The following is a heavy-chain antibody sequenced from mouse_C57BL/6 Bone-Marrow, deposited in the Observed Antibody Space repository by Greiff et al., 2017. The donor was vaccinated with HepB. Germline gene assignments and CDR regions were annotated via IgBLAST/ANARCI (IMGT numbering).Heavy chain of an antibody. D-gene: IGHD1-1*01. CDR1: GYTFTDYY. Sequence: QVQLQQSGPELVKPGASVKISCKASGYTFTDYYINWVKQRPGQGLEWIGWIFPGSGSTYYNEKFKGKATLTVAKSSSTAYMLLSSLTSEDSAVYFCARGPDYYGSSYYAMDYWGQGTSVTVSS. CDR2: IFPGSGST. J-gene: IGHJ4*01. V-gene: IGHV1-75*01. CDR3: ARGPDYYGSSYYAMDY.